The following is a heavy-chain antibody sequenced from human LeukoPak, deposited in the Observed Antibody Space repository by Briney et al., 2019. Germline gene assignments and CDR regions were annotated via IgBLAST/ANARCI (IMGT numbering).Heavy chain of an antibody. CDR1: GFTFSSYA. D-gene: IGHD3-22*01. J-gene: IGHJ4*02. Sequence: GGSLRLSCAASGFTFSSYAMSWVRQAPGKGLEWVSAISGSGGSTYYADSVKGRFTISRDNSKNTLYLQMNSLRAEDMAVYYCAKPKYYYDSSGYYYPFDYWGQGTLVTVSS. CDR2: ISGSGGST. CDR3: AKPKYYYDSSGYYYPFDY. V-gene: IGHV3-23*01.